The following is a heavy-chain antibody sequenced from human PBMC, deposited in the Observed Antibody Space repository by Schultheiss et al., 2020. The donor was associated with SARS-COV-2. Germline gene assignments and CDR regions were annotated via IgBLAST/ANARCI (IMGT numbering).Heavy chain of an antibody. D-gene: IGHD3-3*02. CDR1: GFTFSSYG. CDR3: ARVAFTADYGMDV. J-gene: IGHJ6*02. Sequence: GESLKISCTASGFTFSSYGMHWVRQLPGKGLEWVAVMWYDGTKKDYADSVKGRFTISRDNSKNTLYLQMNSLRAEDTAVYYCARVAFTADYGMDVWGQGTTVTVSS. CDR2: MWYDGTKK. V-gene: IGHV3-33*01.